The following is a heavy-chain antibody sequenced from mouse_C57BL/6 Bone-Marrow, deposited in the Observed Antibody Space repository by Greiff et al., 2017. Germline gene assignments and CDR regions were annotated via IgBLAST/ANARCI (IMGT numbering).Heavy chain of an antibody. J-gene: IGHJ2*01. D-gene: IGHD1-1*01. Sequence: QVQLQQSGAELVRPGTSVKVSCKASGYAFTNYLIEWVKQRPGQGLEWIGVINPGSGGTNYNEKFKGKATLTADKSSSTAYMQLSSLTSEDSAVYFCARCHYYGSSYRYYFDYWGQGTTLTVSS. CDR3: ARCHYYGSSYRYYFDY. CDR1: GYAFTNYL. CDR2: INPGSGGT. V-gene: IGHV1-54*01.